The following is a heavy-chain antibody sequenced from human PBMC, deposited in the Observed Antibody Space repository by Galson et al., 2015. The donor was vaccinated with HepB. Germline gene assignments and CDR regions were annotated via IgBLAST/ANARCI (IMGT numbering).Heavy chain of an antibody. D-gene: IGHD3-16*02. CDR3: ATDPSSIMSTFGGLIFY. J-gene: IGHJ4*02. V-gene: IGHV3-15*01. CDR1: GFTLSNAW. CDR2: IKRKADGGTT. Sequence: SLRLSCAVSGFTLSNAWMSWVRQAPGKGLEWVGRIKRKADGGTTDYAAPVKGRFTISRDDSKNTLHLEMNSLRAEDTAVYYCATDPSSIMSTFGGLIFYWGQGTLVTVSS.